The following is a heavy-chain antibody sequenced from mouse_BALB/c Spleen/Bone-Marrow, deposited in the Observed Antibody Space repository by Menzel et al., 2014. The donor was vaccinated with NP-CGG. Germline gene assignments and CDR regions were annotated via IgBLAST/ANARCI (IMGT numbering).Heavy chain of an antibody. J-gene: IGHJ4*01. Sequence: VQLVESGAELVKPGASVKMSCKASGYTFTSYRMHWVRQRPGQGLEWIGVIDPSDSYTSYIQKFKGKATLTVDTSSSTAYMQLSSLTSEDSAVYYCTRDAMDYWGQGTSVTVSS. CDR1: GYTFTSYR. CDR2: IDPSDSYT. V-gene: IGHV1S127*01. CDR3: TRDAMDY.